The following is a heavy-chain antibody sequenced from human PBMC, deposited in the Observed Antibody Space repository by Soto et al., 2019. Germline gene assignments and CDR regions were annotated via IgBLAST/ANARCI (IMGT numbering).Heavy chain of an antibody. J-gene: IGHJ4*02. D-gene: IGHD1-26*01. Sequence: QVQLVQSGAEVKKPGASVKVSCKASGYTFTSYDINWVRQATGQGLEWMGWMNPNSGNTGYAQKFQGRVTMTRNTSISTAYMELSSLRSEDTAVYYCARGLSKIEWAPIRNDYWGQGTLVTVSS. CDR2: MNPNSGNT. CDR3: ARGLSKIEWAPIRNDY. CDR1: GYTFTSYD. V-gene: IGHV1-8*01.